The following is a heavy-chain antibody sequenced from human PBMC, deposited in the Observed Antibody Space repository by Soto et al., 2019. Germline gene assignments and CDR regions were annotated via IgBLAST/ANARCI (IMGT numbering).Heavy chain of an antibody. CDR2: ISYDGSNK. V-gene: IGHV3-30*18. D-gene: IGHD1-1*01. Sequence: QVQLVESGGGVVQPGRSLRLSCAASGFTFSSYGMHWVRQAPGKGLEWVAVISYDGSNKYYADSVKGRFTISRDNSKNTLYLQMNSLRAEDTAVYYCAKGLQLDALWGQGTLVTVSS. J-gene: IGHJ4*02. CDR1: GFTFSSYG. CDR3: AKGLQLDAL.